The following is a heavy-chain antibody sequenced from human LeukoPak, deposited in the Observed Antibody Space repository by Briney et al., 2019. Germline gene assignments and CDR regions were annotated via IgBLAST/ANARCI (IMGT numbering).Heavy chain of an antibody. J-gene: IGHJ3*02. CDR1: GGSIRSYF. Sequence: PSETLSLTCTVSGGSIRSYFWSWLRQPPGKGLEWIGYIWDTEITDYNPSLKSRVTISLDTSKNHFSLKLRSVTAADTALYFCARGLVLATDDAFDICGQGTLATVSS. D-gene: IGHD5-12*01. CDR2: IWDTEIT. V-gene: IGHV4-59*13. CDR3: ARGLVLATDDAFDI.